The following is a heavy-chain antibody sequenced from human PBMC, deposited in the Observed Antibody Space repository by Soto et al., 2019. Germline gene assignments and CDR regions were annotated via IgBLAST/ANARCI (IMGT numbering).Heavy chain of an antibody. CDR1: GFTFSDHY. CDR3: AREYCSGGCAFDI. CDR2: TRNKANSYTT. V-gene: IGHV3-72*01. Sequence: EVQLVESGGGLVQPGGSLRLSCAASGFTFSDHYMDWVRQAPGKGLEWVGRTRNKANSYTTEYAAYVKGRFTISRDDSKNSLYLQMNSLKTEDTAVYYCAREYCSGGCAFDIWGQGTMVTVSS. D-gene: IGHD2-15*01. J-gene: IGHJ3*02.